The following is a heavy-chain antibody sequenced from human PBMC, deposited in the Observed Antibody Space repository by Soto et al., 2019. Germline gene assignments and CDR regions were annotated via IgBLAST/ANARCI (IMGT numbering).Heavy chain of an antibody. Sequence: ASVKVSCKASGYTFTSYAMHWVRQAPGQRLEWMGWISAYNGNTNYAQKLQGRVTMTTDTSTSTAYMELRSLRSDDTAVYYCARAVYYDFWSGYYMSPFFSDYWGQGTLVTVSS. CDR2: ISAYNGNT. J-gene: IGHJ4*02. D-gene: IGHD3-3*01. CDR3: ARAVYYDFWSGYYMSPFFSDY. CDR1: GYTFTSYA. V-gene: IGHV1-18*01.